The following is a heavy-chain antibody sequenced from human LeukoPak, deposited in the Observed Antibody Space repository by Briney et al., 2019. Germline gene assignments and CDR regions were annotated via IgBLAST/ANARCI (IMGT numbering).Heavy chain of an antibody. Sequence: SETLSLTCVVYGASFSGYSWSWIRQPPGRGLEWIGKINHSGSTNYNPSLKSRVIISLDTSKSQFSLKVRSVTAADTAVYYCARAGYSNSVDYWGQGTLVTVSS. CDR3: ARAGYSNSVDY. J-gene: IGHJ4*02. CDR1: GASFSGYS. CDR2: INHSGST. D-gene: IGHD4-11*01. V-gene: IGHV4-34*01.